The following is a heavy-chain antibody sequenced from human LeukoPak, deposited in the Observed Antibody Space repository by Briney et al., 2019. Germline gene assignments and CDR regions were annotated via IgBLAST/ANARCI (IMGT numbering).Heavy chain of an antibody. CDR2: IYYSGST. CDR1: GGSISSYY. J-gene: IGHJ3*02. CDR3: ARPRSSGWYAFDI. Sequence: SETLSLTRTVSGGSISSYYWSWIRQPPGKGLEWIGYIYYSGSTNYNPSLKSRVTISVDTSKNQFSLKLSSVTAADTAVYYCARPRSSGWYAFDIWGQGTMVTVSS. D-gene: IGHD6-19*01. V-gene: IGHV4-59*08.